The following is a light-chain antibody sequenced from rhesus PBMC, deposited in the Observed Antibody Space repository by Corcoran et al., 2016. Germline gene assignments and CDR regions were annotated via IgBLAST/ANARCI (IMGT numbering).Light chain of an antibody. Sequence: DIQMTQFPSSLSASVGDRVTITCRASQVISNDLAWYQQKPGEAPKLLIYGASSLQRGIPSRFSGSGSGTDFTHTISGLQSEDFATYYCHHYYSTPFTFGPGTKLDIK. CDR3: HHYYSTPFT. J-gene: IGKJ3*01. CDR2: GAS. V-gene: IGKV1-33*02. CDR1: QVISND.